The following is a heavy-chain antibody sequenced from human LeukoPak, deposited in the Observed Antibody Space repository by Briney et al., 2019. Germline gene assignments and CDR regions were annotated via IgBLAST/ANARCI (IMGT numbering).Heavy chain of an antibody. D-gene: IGHD3-22*01. CDR1: GFTFNNFG. CDR2: ISYSGSVK. J-gene: IGHJ4*02. Sequence: GGSLRLSCAASGFTFNNFGMHWVRQAPGKGLEWVSVISYSGSVKYYADSVKGRFTISRDDSENTVHMQMNRLRVEDTALYYCARSPRDSRDWTGTLDYWGQGALVTVSS. V-gene: IGHV3-30*03. CDR3: ARSPRDSRDWTGTLDY.